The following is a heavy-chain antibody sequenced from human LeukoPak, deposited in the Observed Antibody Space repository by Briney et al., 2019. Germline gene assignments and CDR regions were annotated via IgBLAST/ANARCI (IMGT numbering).Heavy chain of an antibody. Sequence: GGSLRLSCAASGFTFSSYAMSWVRQVPGEGLEWVSSTSASGETTYHAESVKGRFTISRDNSKNTLYLQMNSLRAEDTAVYYCAKDNYCSGGRCYSVGVFDYWGQGTLVTV. CDR3: AKDNYCSGGRCYSVGVFDY. V-gene: IGHV3-23*01. J-gene: IGHJ4*02. CDR2: TSASGETT. CDR1: GFTFSSYA. D-gene: IGHD2-15*01.